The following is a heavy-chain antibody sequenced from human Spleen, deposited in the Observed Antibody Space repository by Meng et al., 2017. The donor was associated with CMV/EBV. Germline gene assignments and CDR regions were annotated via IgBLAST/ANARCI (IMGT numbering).Heavy chain of an antibody. CDR3: ARAYCGSIACAPAY. D-gene: IGHD3-3*02. V-gene: IGHV3-7*04. CDR1: GFTFSDDW. CDR2: INRDGSEK. J-gene: IGHJ4*02. Sequence: GGSLRLSCAASGFTFSDDWMSWVRQAPGKGLEWVASINRDGSEKFYVDSVKGRFTLSRDNAKNSLFLQMSTLRVEDTAVYYCARAYCGSIACAPAYWGQGTLVTVSS.